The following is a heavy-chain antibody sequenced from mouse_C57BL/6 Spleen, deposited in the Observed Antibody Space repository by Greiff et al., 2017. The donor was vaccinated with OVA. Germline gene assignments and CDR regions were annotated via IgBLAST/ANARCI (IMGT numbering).Heavy chain of an antibody. CDR3: TRNPFSSPFAY. J-gene: IGHJ3*01. D-gene: IGHD1-1*01. CDR2: IDPETGGT. V-gene: IGHV1-15*01. CDR1: GYTFTDYE. Sequence: QVQLQQSGAELVRPGASVTLSCKASGYTFTDYEMHWVKQTPVHGLEWIGAIDPETGGTAYNQKFKGKAILTADKSSSTAYMELRSLSSEDSAVYYCTRNPFSSPFAYWGQGTLVTVSA.